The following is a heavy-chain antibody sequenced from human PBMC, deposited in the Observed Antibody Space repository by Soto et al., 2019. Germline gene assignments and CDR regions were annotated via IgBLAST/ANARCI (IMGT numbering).Heavy chain of an antibody. CDR2: IYYSGST. J-gene: IGHJ4*02. D-gene: IGHD3-22*01. V-gene: IGHV4-59*01. CDR3: AKTPSIYDHKDY. Sequence: NPWETLSLTCTVSGGSISGYYRSWIRQPPGKGLECIGYIYYSGSTNYNPSLKTRVTISVDTSKNQFSLKLSSVTAADTAVYYCAKTPSIYDHKDYWGQGTLVTVSS. CDR1: GGSISGYY.